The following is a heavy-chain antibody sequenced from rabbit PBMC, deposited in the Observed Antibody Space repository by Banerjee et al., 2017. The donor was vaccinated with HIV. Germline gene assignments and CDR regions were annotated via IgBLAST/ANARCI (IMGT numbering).Heavy chain of an antibody. Sequence: QSLEESGGGLVKPGASLTLTCKASGFSSSGYDMCWVRQAPGKGLEWIGCISTGDGTTLYASWVNGRFTISSHNAQNTLYLQLTSLTAADTATYFCVRDPGVEYYFNLWGPGTLVTVS. J-gene: IGHJ4*01. V-gene: IGHV1S40*01. CDR1: GFSSSGYD. D-gene: IGHD4-1*01. CDR2: ISTGDGTT. CDR3: VRDPGVEYYFNL.